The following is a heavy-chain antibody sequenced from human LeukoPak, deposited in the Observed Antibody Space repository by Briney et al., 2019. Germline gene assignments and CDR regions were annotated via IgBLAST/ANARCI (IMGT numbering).Heavy chain of an antibody. CDR3: ARDTADYYDSSFSPLDY. CDR2: ISYDGSNK. V-gene: IGHV3-30-3*01. CDR1: GYTFTGYY. D-gene: IGHD3-22*01. J-gene: IGHJ4*02. Sequence: SCKASGYTFTGYYMHWVRQAPGKGLEWVAVISYDGSNKYYADSVKGRFTISRDNSKNTLYLQMNSLRAEDTAVYYCARDTADYYDSSFSPLDYWGQGTLVTVSS.